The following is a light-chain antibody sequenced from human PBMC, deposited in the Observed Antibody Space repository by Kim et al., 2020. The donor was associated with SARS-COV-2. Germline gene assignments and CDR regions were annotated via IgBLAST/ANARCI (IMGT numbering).Light chain of an antibody. CDR1: SSEVGDYNY. Sequence: QSVLTQPPSVSGSPGQSVTISCSGISSEVGDYNYVSWYQQYPGKAPKLLIYDVRDRPSGVPDRFSGSKSGNTASLTVSGLQAEDEADYYCSSSAGSGTLVFGGGTQLTVL. J-gene: IGLJ2*01. V-gene: IGLV2-8*01. CDR2: DVR. CDR3: SSSAGSGTLV.